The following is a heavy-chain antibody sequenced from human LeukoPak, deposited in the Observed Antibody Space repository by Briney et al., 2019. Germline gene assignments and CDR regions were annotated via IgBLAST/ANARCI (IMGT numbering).Heavy chain of an antibody. J-gene: IGHJ5*02. CDR2: IYYNGGT. Sequence: SETLSLTCSVSGASITTCYWSWIRQSPAKGLEWIGYIYYNGGTNYNPSLKSRVAISIDASKNQFSLRLTSVTAADTAVYYCARDNPANYFDPWGQGTLVTVSS. CDR3: ARDNPANYFDP. CDR1: GASITTCY. D-gene: IGHD4/OR15-4a*01. V-gene: IGHV4-59*01.